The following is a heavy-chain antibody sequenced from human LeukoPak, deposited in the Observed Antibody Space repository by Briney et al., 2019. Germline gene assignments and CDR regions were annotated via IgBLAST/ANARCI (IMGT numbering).Heavy chain of an antibody. D-gene: IGHD6-19*01. CDR3: ARGPPYSSGWYLY. V-gene: IGHV4-34*01. J-gene: IGHJ4*02. CDR1: GGSFSGYY. Sequence: SETLSLTCAVYGGSFSGYYWSWVRQPPGKGLEWLGEINHSGSTNYNPSLKSRVTISVDTSKNQFSLKLSSVTAAGTAVYYCARGPPYSSGWYLYWGQGTLVTVSS. CDR2: INHSGST.